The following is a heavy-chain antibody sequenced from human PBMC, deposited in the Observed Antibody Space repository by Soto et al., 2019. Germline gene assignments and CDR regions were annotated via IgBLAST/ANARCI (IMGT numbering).Heavy chain of an antibody. CDR1: GFAFSSYW. Sequence: SLRLSCVASGFAFSSYWMSGVRQAPGKGLEWVANIKQDGSEKYYVDSVKGRFTISRDNAKNSLYLQMNSLRAEDTAVYYCATSLYYYGSGSYWPNFDYWGQGTLVTVSS. V-gene: IGHV3-7*01. D-gene: IGHD3-10*01. J-gene: IGHJ4*02. CDR2: IKQDGSEK. CDR3: ATSLYYYGSGSYWPNFDY.